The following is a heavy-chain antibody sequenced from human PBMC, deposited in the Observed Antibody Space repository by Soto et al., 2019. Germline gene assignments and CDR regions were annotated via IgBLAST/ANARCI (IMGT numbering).Heavy chain of an antibody. CDR3: VREVTSSSEGGMDG. D-gene: IGHD6-6*01. CDR1: GFSVSNNY. Sequence: EVPLVESGGGLIQPGGSLRLSCADSGFSVSNNYMSWVRQAPGKGLEWVSVIYRGGITFYADSVKGRFTISRDNPKNMLYLQMSSLRAEDTAVYYWVREVTSSSEGGMDGWGQGTTVTFSS. V-gene: IGHV3-53*01. J-gene: IGHJ6*02. CDR2: IYRGGIT.